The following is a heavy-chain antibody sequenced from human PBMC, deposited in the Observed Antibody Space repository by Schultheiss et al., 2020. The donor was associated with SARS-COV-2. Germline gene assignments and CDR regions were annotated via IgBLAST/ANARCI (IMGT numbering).Heavy chain of an antibody. J-gene: IGHJ6*02. Sequence: GGSLRLSCAASGFTFSSYGMHWVRQAPGKGLEWVSSLSGTSRYMYYADSVKGRFTISRDNSKNTLYLQMNSLRAEDTAVYYCARGHNGSGSYLRSRYGMDVWGQGTTVTVSS. V-gene: IGHV3-21*01. CDR2: LSGTSRYM. CDR1: GFTFSSYG. D-gene: IGHD3-10*01. CDR3: ARGHNGSGSYLRSRYGMDV.